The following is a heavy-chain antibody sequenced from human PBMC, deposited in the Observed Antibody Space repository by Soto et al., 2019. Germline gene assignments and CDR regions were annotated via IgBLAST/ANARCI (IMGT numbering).Heavy chain of an antibody. J-gene: IGHJ6*03. CDR1: GYTFTSYD. CDR2: MNPNSGST. CDR3: ARGLGDAADDFWSGYYMDV. V-gene: IGHV1-8*01. D-gene: IGHD3-3*01. Sequence: GASVKVSCKASGYTFTSYDINWVRQATGQGLEWMGWMNPNSGSTGYAQKFQGRVTMTRNTSISTAYMELSSLRSEDTAVYYCARGLGDAADDFWSGYYMDVWGKGTTVTVSS.